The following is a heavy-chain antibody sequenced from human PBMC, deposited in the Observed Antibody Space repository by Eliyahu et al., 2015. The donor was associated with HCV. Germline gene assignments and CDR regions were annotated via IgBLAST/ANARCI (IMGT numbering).Heavy chain of an antibody. CDR2: INPNSGGT. Sequence: QVQLVQSGAEVKKPGASVKVSCKASGYTFXGYYMHXVRXAPGQGLEWMGWINPNSGGTNYAQKFQGRVTMTRDTSISTAYMELSRLRSDDTAVYYCARAIVVVPGDAFDIWGQGTMVTVSS. D-gene: IGHD2-2*01. V-gene: IGHV1-2*02. J-gene: IGHJ3*02. CDR3: ARAIVVVPGDAFDI. CDR1: GYTFXGYY.